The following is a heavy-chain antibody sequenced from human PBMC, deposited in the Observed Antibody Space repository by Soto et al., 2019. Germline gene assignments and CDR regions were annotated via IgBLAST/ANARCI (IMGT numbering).Heavy chain of an antibody. Sequence: PGGSLRLSCAASGFTFRSYAMSWVLQAPGKGREWVSAISGSGGSTYYADSVKGRFTISRDNSKNTLYLQMNSLRAEDTAVYYCANGPAPGDYYIDVWGKGTTVTVSS. J-gene: IGHJ6*03. V-gene: IGHV3-23*01. D-gene: IGHD2-15*01. CDR3: ANGPAPGDYYIDV. CDR1: GFTFRSYA. CDR2: ISGSGGST.